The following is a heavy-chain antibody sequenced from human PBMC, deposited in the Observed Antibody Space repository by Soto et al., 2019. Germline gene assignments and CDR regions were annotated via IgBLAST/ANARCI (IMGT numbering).Heavy chain of an antibody. J-gene: IGHJ6*02. Sequence: ASVKFSCKASGYTFTSYGISWVRQAPGQGLEWMGWISAYNGNTNYAQKLQGRVTMTTDTSTSTAYMELRSLRSDDTAVYYCARDLEYCSSTSCYYYYGMDVWGQGTTVTVSS. V-gene: IGHV1-18*01. CDR1: GYTFTSYG. CDR3: ARDLEYCSSTSCYYYYGMDV. D-gene: IGHD2-2*01. CDR2: ISAYNGNT.